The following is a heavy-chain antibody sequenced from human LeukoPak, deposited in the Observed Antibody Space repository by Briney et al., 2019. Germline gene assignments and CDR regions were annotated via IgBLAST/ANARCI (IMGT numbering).Heavy chain of an antibody. CDR2: ISAYNGAT. Sequence: AASVRVSCKASGYSFSSSGISWVRQAPGQGLEWMGWISAYNGATNHAENFQGRLTMTTDTSTSTVYMELRSLGSDDTAVYFCARGMGTTAFADFDYWGQGTLVTVSS. CDR1: GYSFSSSG. D-gene: IGHD1-7*01. J-gene: IGHJ4*02. CDR3: ARGMGTTAFADFDY. V-gene: IGHV1-18*01.